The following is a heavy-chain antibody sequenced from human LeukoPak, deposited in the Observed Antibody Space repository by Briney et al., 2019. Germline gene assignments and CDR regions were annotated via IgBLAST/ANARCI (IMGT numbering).Heavy chain of an antibody. J-gene: IGHJ4*02. Sequence: GGSLRLSCAASGFTFSSYSMNWVRQAPGKGLEWVSGISGSGGSTYYADSVKGRFTISRDNSKNTLYLQLNSLRAEDTALYYCAKVKEEHQRAYYYDYWGQGTLVTVSS. D-gene: IGHD1-26*01. CDR1: GFTFSSYS. CDR2: ISGSGGST. V-gene: IGHV3-23*01. CDR3: AKVKEEHQRAYYYDY.